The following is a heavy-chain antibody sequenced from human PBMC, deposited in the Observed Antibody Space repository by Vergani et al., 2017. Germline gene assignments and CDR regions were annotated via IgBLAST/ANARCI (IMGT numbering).Heavy chain of an antibody. CDR1: GYTFSNYY. CDR2: INHSGGHT. D-gene: IGHD3-9*01. J-gene: IGHJ4*02. CDR3: ARVDYGNFTCYRY. V-gene: IGHV1-46*03. Sequence: QVQVVQSGAEVKKSGASVKVSCKTAGYTFSNYYMNWVRQAPGQGLEWMVIINHSGGHTNYAQKFQGRVTMTRDTSTSTVYMEMSSLRSDDTAIYYCARVDYGNFTCYRYWGQGTLVTVSA.